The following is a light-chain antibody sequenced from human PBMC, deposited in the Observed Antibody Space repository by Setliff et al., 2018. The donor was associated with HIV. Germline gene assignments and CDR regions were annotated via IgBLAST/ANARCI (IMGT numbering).Light chain of an antibody. Sequence: QSALAQPASVSGSPGQSITISCTGTSSDIGRYNYVSWYQQYPGKGPTLVIFDVSERPPGVSNRFSGSKSGNTASLIISGLQPDDEADYYCCSYARGSTYVFGSGTKVTV. V-gene: IGLV2-14*03. J-gene: IGLJ1*01. CDR1: SSDIGRYNY. CDR3: CSYARGSTYV. CDR2: DVS.